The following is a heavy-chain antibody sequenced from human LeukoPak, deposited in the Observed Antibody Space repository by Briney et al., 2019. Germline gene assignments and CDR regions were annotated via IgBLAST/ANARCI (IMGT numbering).Heavy chain of an antibody. CDR3: ARDSGSYYDY. D-gene: IGHD1-26*01. CDR1: GYTFTSYD. V-gene: IGHV1-2*02. CDR2: INPNSGGT. J-gene: IGHJ4*02. Sequence: ASVKVSCKASGYTFTSYDINWVRQAPGQGLEWMGWINPNSGGTNYAQKFQGRVTMTRDTSISTAYMELSRLRSDDTAVYYCARDSGSYYDYWGQGTLVTVSS.